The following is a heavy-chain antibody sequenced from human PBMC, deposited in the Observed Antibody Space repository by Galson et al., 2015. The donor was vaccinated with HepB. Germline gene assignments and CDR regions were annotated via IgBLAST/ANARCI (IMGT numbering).Heavy chain of an antibody. CDR2: ISYDGSNK. J-gene: IGHJ4*02. Sequence: SLRLSCAASGFTFSSYAMHWVRQAPGKGLEWVAVISYDGSNKYYADSVKGRFTISRDNSKNTLYLQMNSLRAEDTAVYYCARIYCSGGSCYSEALGYWGQGTLVTVSS. CDR1: GFTFSSYA. CDR3: ARIYCSGGSCYSEALGY. D-gene: IGHD2-15*01. V-gene: IGHV3-30-3*01.